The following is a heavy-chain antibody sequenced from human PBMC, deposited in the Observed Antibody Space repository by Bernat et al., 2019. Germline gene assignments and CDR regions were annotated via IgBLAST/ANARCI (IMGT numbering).Heavy chain of an antibody. CDR1: RYTFTSYT. CDR2: INTGNGNT. D-gene: IGHD1-7*01. CDR3: AKERGVTGKWNYPFFDY. J-gene: IGHJ4*02. Sequence: QVQLVQSGAEVKKPGASVKVSCKTSRYTFTSYTIHWMRQAPGQRLEWMGWINTGNGNTEYSQKFRGRVTITRDTSASTAYMDLSSLRSEDTAVYYCAKERGVTGKWNYPFFDYWGQGTLVTVSS. V-gene: IGHV1-3*04.